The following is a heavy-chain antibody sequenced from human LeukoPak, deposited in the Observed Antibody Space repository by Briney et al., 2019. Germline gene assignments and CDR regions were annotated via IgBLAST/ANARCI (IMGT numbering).Heavy chain of an antibody. D-gene: IGHD3-9*01. CDR2: IVVGSGNT. CDR3: ARLDILTGNYYYFNF. Sequence: SVKVSCKASGFTFTTSAVQWVRQARGQRLEWIGWIVVGSGNTNYAQKFQERVTITRDMSTSTAYMELSSLRAEDTAVYYCARLDILTGNYYYFNFWGQGTLVTVSS. V-gene: IGHV1-58*01. CDR1: GFTFTTSA. J-gene: IGHJ4*02.